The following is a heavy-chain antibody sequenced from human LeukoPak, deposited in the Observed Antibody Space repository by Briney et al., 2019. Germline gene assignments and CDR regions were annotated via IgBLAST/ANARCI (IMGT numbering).Heavy chain of an antibody. CDR3: ASLTMIVVP. V-gene: IGHV4-39*02. CDR2: IHYSGST. J-gene: IGHJ4*02. CDR1: GGSISSSSHY. Sequence: SETLSLTCTVSGGSISSSSHYWGWIRQSPGKGLEWIGSIHYSGSTYYNPSLKSRVTMSVDTSKNHFSLKLSSVTAADTAVYYCASLTMIVVPWGQGTLVTVSS. D-gene: IGHD3-22*01.